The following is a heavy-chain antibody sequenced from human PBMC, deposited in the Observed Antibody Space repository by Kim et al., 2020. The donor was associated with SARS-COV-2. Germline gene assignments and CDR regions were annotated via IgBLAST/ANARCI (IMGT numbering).Heavy chain of an antibody. CDR3: ARRTVTHEVFDY. Sequence: GESLKISCKTSGYSFTTYWVGWVRQTPGKGLEWMGIIYPGDSYDPYTTYSPAFQGQVTMSADRSKNTAYLQWSSLKASDTAMYYCARRTVTHEVFDYWGQGTLVTVSS. J-gene: IGHJ4*02. CDR2: IYPGDSYDPYT. CDR1: GYSFTTYW. D-gene: IGHD4-17*01. V-gene: IGHV5-51*01.